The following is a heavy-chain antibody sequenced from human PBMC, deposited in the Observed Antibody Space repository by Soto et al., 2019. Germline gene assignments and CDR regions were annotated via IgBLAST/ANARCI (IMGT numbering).Heavy chain of an antibody. CDR3: APWFGAFDY. D-gene: IGHD3-10*01. CDR1: GFTFSSYG. V-gene: IGHV3-30*03. Sequence: QVQLVESGGGVVQPGRSLRLSCAASGFTFSSYGMHWVRQAPGKGLEWVAVISYDGSNKYYEDSVKGRFTISRDNSKNTLYLQMTSLRGEDTAVYYCAPWFGAFDYWGQGTLVTVSS. J-gene: IGHJ4*02. CDR2: ISYDGSNK.